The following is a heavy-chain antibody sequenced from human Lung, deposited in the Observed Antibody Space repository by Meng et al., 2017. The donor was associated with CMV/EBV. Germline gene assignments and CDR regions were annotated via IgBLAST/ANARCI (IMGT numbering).Heavy chain of an antibody. J-gene: IGHJ3*02. CDR3: ARIQGYCSRSSCSLLDGFDI. CDR2: VSPLLGVA. V-gene: IGHV1-69*10. D-gene: IGHD2-15*01. Sequence: SSXXVSXKTPGGIXSSSVISWVRQTPGQGLEWMGGVSPLLGVANYAQKFQGRVTLTADTSTSTVYMDLRSLRSEDTAVYYCARIQGYCSRSSCSLLDGFDIXGQGXMVTVSS. CDR1: GGIXSSSV.